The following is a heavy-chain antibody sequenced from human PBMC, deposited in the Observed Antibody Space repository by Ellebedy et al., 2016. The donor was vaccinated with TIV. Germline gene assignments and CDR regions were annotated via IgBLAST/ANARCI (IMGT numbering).Heavy chain of an antibody. J-gene: IGHJ6*02. D-gene: IGHD2-15*01. CDR1: RGTFSSYA. CDR2: IIPIFGTA. CDR3: ARGSSWWGNGMDV. V-gene: IGHV1-69*05. Sequence: SVKVSXKASRGTFSSYAISWVRQAPGQGLEWMGGIIPIFGTANYAQKFQGRVTMTRNTSISTAYMELSSLRSEDTAVYYCARGSSWWGNGMDVWGQGTTVTVSS.